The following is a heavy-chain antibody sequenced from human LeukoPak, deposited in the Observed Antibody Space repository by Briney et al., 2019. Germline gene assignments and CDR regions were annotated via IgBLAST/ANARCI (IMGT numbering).Heavy chain of an antibody. V-gene: IGHV3-53*01. J-gene: IGHJ4*02. CDR1: GFTVSSNY. CDR2: IYSGGST. Sequence: GGPLRLSCAASGFTVSSNYMSWVRQAPGKGLEWVSLIYSGGSTYYADSVKGRFTISRDSSENTLYLQMNSLRAEDTAVYYCARSVVTSFDYWGQGALVTVSS. CDR3: ARSVVTSFDY. D-gene: IGHD4-23*01.